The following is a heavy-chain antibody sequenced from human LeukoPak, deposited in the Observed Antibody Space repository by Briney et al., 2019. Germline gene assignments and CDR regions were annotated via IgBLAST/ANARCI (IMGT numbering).Heavy chain of an antibody. J-gene: IGHJ3*02. V-gene: IGHV3-21*01. CDR2: ISSSSSYI. D-gene: IGHD2-2*01. CDR1: GFTFSSYS. Sequence: GGSLRLSCAASGFTFSSYSMNWVRQAPGKGLEWVSSISSSSSYIYYADSVKGRFTISRDNAKNSLYLQMNSLRAEDTAVYYCARDIVVEPAANPNHAFDIWGQGTMVTVSS. CDR3: ARDIVVEPAANPNHAFDI.